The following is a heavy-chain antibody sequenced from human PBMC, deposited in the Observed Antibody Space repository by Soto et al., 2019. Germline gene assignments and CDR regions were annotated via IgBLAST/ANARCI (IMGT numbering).Heavy chain of an antibody. D-gene: IGHD6-19*01. CDR2: VYPGDSDI. CDR1: GYSFTNHW. V-gene: IGHV5-51*01. J-gene: IGHJ6*02. CDR3: ARRTNAVAGADYYYGLDV. Sequence: PGASLKISCKCSGYSFTNHWIAWVRQMPGKGLEWMGIVYPGDSDIRYSPSFQGQVTISADKSITTAYLQWSSLKASDTAMYYCARRTNAVAGADYYYGLDVWGQGTTVTVSS.